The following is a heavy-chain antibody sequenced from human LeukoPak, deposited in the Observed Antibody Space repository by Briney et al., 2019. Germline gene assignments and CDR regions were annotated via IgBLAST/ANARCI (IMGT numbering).Heavy chain of an antibody. Sequence: GRSLRLSCAASGFTFSNYVMHWVRQAPGKGLEWVAVVSYDGSNKYYADSVKGRFTISRDNSKNTLYLQINSLRAEDTAVYYCARDPPRVVTAPGYYGGQGPLVTVSS. J-gene: IGHJ4*02. CDR1: GFTFSNYV. D-gene: IGHD2-21*02. CDR3: ARDPPRVVTAPGYY. CDR2: VSYDGSNK. V-gene: IGHV3-30-3*01.